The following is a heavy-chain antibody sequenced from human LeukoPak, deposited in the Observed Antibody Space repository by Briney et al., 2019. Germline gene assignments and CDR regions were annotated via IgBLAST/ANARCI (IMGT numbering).Heavy chain of an antibody. CDR2: INPNSGGT. V-gene: IGHV1-2*06. CDR1: GYTFTGYY. J-gene: IGHJ4*02. CDR3: ARVLFLRDMKIPGQGAYFDY. D-gene: IGHD1-14*01. Sequence: GASVKVSCTASGYTFTGYYMHWVRQAPGQGLEWMGRINPNSGGTNYAQKFQGRVTMTRDTSISTAYMELSRLRSDDTAVYYCARVLFLRDMKIPGQGAYFDYWGQGTLVTVSS.